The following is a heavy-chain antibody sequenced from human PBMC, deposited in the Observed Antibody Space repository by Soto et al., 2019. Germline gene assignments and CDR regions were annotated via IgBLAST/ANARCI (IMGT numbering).Heavy chain of an antibody. V-gene: IGHV5-10-1*01. J-gene: IGHJ6*02. D-gene: IGHD5-12*01. Sequence: PGESLKISCKGSGYSFTSYWISWVRQMPGKALEWMGRIDPSDSCTNYSPSFQGHVTISADKSISTAYLQWSSLKASDTAMYYCARQTYSGYIYYYYGMDVWGQGTTVTVSS. CDR1: GYSFTSYW. CDR2: IDPSDSCT. CDR3: ARQTYSGYIYYYYGMDV.